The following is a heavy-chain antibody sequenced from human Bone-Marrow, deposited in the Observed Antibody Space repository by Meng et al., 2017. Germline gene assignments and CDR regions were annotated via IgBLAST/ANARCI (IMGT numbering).Heavy chain of an antibody. CDR3: AREKGADSSGYYLDY. D-gene: IGHD3-22*01. V-gene: IGHV4-31*01. CDR2: IYYSGST. CDR1: RGASGSGCSY. J-gene: IGHJ4*02. Sequence: QVSCRVPARPPQTLTLPCSASRGASGSGCSYCGWISRLPGKGLEWIGYIYYSGSTYYNPSLNSLFTISVDTSKNQFSLKLSSVTAADTAVYYCAREKGADSSGYYLDYWGQGTLVTVSS.